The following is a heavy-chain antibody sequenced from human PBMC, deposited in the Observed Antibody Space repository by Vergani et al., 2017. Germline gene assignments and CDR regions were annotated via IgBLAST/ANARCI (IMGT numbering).Heavy chain of an antibody. Sequence: QVQLQQWGAGLLKPSETLSLTCAVYGGSFSGYYWSWIRQPPGKGLEWIGEINHSGSTNYNPSLKSRVTISVDTSKNQFSLKLSSVTAADTAVYYCARVPVLRYFDWSPHYGMDVWGQGTTVTVSS. CDR3: ARVPVLRYFDWSPHYGMDV. V-gene: IGHV4-34*01. J-gene: IGHJ6*02. CDR2: INHSGST. CDR1: GGSFSGYY. D-gene: IGHD3-9*01.